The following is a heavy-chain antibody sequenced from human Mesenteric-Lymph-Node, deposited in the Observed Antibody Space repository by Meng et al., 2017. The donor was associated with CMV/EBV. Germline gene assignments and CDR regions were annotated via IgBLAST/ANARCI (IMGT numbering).Heavy chain of an antibody. Sequence: GGSLRLSCAASGFTFSDYYMNWIRQAPGKGLEWVSYISSSSSTIYYADSVKGRFTISRDNAKNSLYLQMNSLRAEDTAVYYCARRSSSSVPHFDYWGQGTLVTVSS. CDR2: ISSSSSTI. J-gene: IGHJ4*02. CDR1: GFTFSDYY. CDR3: ARRSSSSVPHFDY. D-gene: IGHD6-6*01. V-gene: IGHV3-11*04.